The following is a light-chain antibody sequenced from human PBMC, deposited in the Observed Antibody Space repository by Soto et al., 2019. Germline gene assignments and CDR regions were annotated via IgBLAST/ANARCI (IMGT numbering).Light chain of an antibody. CDR2: DAS. CDR3: QQYNSYST. V-gene: IGKV1-5*01. Sequence: DIQMTQSPSTLSASVGDRVTITCRASQSISSWLAWYQQKPGKAPKLLIYDASSLESGVPSRFSGSGSGTEFTLTISSLQPDDFATYYCQQYNSYSTFGQGXKXXIK. CDR1: QSISSW. J-gene: IGKJ1*01.